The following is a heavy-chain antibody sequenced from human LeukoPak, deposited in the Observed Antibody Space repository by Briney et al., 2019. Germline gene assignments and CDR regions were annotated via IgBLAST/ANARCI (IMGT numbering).Heavy chain of an antibody. CDR2: ISSSSSYI. CDR3: AREGGYSGYDMDY. J-gene: IGHJ4*02. Sequence: NPGGSLRLSCAASGFTFSSYSMNWVRQAPGKGLEWVSSISSSSSYIYYADPVKGRFTISRDNAKDSLYLQMNSLRAEDTAVYYCAREGGYSGYDMDYWGQGTLVTVSS. V-gene: IGHV3-21*01. D-gene: IGHD5-12*01. CDR1: GFTFSSYS.